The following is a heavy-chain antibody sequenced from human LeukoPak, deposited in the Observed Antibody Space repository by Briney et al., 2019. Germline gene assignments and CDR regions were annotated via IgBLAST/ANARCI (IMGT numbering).Heavy chain of an antibody. V-gene: IGHV4-59*08. CDR3: ARLPSGSYYFDY. Sequence: PSETLSLTCTVSGGSISSDYWSWIRQPPGKGLGWIGYIYYSGSTNYNPSLKSRVIISVDTSKNQFSLKLSSVTAADTAMYYCARLPSGSYYFDYWGQGTLVTVSS. CDR1: GGSISSDY. D-gene: IGHD1-26*01. J-gene: IGHJ4*02. CDR2: IYYSGST.